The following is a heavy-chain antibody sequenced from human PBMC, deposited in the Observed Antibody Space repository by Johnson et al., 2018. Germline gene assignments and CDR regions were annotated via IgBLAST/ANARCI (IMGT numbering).Heavy chain of an antibody. CDR1: GFTFSNSW. V-gene: IGHV3-7*01. CDR3: SGQLDD. CDR2: VNGDESEK. Sequence: VQLVQSGGGLVQIGGSLRLSCAASGFTFSNSWMDWVRQAPGKGLEWVANVNGDESEKYYVDAVKGRFTISRDNAKNSLFLKLNSLRPEDTAMYYCSGQLDDWGQGTLVIVTS. J-gene: IGHJ4*02.